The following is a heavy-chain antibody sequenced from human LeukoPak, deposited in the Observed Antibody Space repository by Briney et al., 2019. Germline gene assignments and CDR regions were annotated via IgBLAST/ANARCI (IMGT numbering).Heavy chain of an antibody. CDR2: IYPGDSDT. D-gene: IGHD3-22*01. CDR3: ARPYYYDSSGEGWFDY. CDR1: GYSFTSYW. Sequence: GESLKISCKGSGYSFTSYWIGWVRQMPGKGLEWMGIIYPGDSDTRYSPSFQGQVTISADKSVSTAYLQWSSLKASDTAMYYCARPYYYDSSGEGWFDYWGQGTLVTVSS. V-gene: IGHV5-51*01. J-gene: IGHJ4*02.